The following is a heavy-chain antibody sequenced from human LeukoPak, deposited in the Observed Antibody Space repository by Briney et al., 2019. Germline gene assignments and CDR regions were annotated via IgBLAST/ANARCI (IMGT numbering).Heavy chain of an antibody. J-gene: IGHJ6*04. CDR3: AKDGAMVSYYYGMDV. CDR2: ISGSGGST. CDR1: GFTFSSYA. V-gene: IGHV3-23*01. D-gene: IGHD5-18*01. Sequence: GSLRLSCAASGFTFSSYAMSWVRQAPGKGLEWVSAISGSGGSTYYADSVKGRFTISRDNSKNTLHLQMNSLRAEDTAVYYCAKDGAMVSYYYGMDVWGKGTTVTVSS.